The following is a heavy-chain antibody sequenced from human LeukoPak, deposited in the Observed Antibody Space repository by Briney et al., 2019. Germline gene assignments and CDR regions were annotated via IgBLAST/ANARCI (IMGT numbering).Heavy chain of an antibody. Sequence: GGSLRLSCAASGFTFSQNWLHWVRQAPGKGLVWVSRISPDDKSTSYADSVKGRFTISRDDAKKTLYLQMDSLRAEDTAVYYCLTILETTIDAFDIWGPGTLVTVSS. V-gene: IGHV3-74*01. D-gene: IGHD1-26*01. CDR2: ISPDDKST. J-gene: IGHJ3*02. CDR1: GFTFSQNW. CDR3: LTILETTIDAFDI.